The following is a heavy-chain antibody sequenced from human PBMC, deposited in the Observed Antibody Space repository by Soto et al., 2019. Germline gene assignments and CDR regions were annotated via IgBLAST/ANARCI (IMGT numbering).Heavy chain of an antibody. Sequence: QVQLVQSGAEVKKPGSSVKVSCKASGGTFSSYTISWVRQAPGQGLEWMGRIIPILGIATYAQKFQGRVTITADKSTSTAYMKLSSLRSEDTAVYYCASSSGTNGVCYTCYYYYYMDVWGKGTTVTVSS. CDR1: GGTFSSYT. CDR2: IIPILGIA. D-gene: IGHD2-8*01. V-gene: IGHV1-69*02. CDR3: ASSSGTNGVCYTCYYYYYMDV. J-gene: IGHJ6*03.